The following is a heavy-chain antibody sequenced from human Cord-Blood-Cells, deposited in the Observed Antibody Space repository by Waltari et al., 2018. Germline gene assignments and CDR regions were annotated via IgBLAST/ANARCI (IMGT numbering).Heavy chain of an antibody. CDR1: GGSFSGYS. Sequence: QVQLQQWGAGLLKPSETLSLTCAVYGGSFSGYSWSWIRQPPGKGLEWIGEINHSGSTNYNPSLKSRVTISVDTSKNQFSLKLSSVTAADTAVYYCAGDIVVVPAAIRYNWFDPWGQGTLVTVSS. V-gene: IGHV4-34*01. J-gene: IGHJ5*02. D-gene: IGHD2-2*02. CDR2: INHSGST. CDR3: AGDIVVVPAAIRYNWFDP.